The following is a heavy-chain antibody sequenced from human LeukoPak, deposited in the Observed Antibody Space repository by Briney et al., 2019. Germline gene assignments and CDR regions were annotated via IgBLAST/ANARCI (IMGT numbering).Heavy chain of an antibody. J-gene: IGHJ4*02. CDR1: GGSFSGYY. Sequence: SETLSLTCAVYGGSFSGYYWSWIRQPPGKGLEWIGEINHSGSTNYNPSLKSRVTISVDTSKNQFSLKLSSVTAADTAVYYCARGKLYPRGYSYGATTQTRGSFDYWGQGTLVTVSS. V-gene: IGHV4-34*01. D-gene: IGHD5-18*01. CDR2: INHSGST. CDR3: ARGKLYPRGYSYGATTQTRGSFDY.